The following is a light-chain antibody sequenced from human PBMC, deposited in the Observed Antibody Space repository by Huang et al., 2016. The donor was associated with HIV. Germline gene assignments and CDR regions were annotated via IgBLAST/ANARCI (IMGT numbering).Light chain of an antibody. CDR2: AAS. V-gene: IGKV1-39*01. J-gene: IGKJ3*01. CDR1: QSISSY. CDR3: QQSYSNTFT. Sequence: DIQMTQSPSSLSASVGDRVIITCRASQSISSYLNWYQQQQWKAPNLLIYAASSLQSGVPSRFSGSGSGTDFTPTIRSLQPEDFATYYCQQSYSNTFTFGAGTKVDVK.